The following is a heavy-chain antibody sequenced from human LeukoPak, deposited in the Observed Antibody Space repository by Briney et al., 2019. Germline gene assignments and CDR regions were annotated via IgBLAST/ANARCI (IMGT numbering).Heavy chain of an antibody. V-gene: IGHV4-59*01. CDR2: IYYSGST. D-gene: IGHD1-14*01. Sequence: SETLSLTCTVSGGSISTYYWSWIRQTPGKGLEWIGSIYYSGSTNYNPSLKSRVTMSVDTSKSQFSLKLTSVTAADTALYYCARGANRLDYWGQGTLVTVSS. CDR1: GGSISTYY. CDR3: ARGANRLDY. J-gene: IGHJ4*02.